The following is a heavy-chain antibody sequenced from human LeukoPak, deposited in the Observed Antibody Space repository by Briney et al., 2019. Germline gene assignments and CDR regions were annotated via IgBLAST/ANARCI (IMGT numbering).Heavy chain of an antibody. J-gene: IGHJ4*02. V-gene: IGHV3-9*03. CDR2: ISWNSGSI. CDR1: GFTFDDYA. D-gene: IGHD6-13*01. CDR3: AKGSAAGTGNYFDY. Sequence: GRSLRLSCAGSGFTFDDYAMHRVRQAPGKGLEWVSGISWNSGSIVYADSVKGRFTISRDNAKNSLYLQMNSLRAEDMALYYCAKGSAAGTGNYFDYWGQGTLVIVSS.